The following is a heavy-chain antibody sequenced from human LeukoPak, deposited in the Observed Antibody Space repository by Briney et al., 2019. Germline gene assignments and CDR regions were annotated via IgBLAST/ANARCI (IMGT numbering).Heavy chain of an antibody. CDR2: IDPSDSYT. CDR3: ARHYGSLFDY. J-gene: IGHJ4*02. V-gene: IGHV5-10-1*01. CDR1: GYSLTTYW. D-gene: IGHD3-10*01. Sequence: GESLKISCKGSGYSLTTYWISWVRQMPGKGLEWMGRIDPSDSYTTYSPSFQGHVTISADKSISTAYLQWSSLKASDSAMYYCARHYGSLFDYWGQGTLVTVSS.